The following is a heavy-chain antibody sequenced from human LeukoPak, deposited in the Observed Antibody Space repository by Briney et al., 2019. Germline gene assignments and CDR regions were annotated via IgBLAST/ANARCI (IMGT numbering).Heavy chain of an antibody. J-gene: IGHJ5*02. CDR1: GYTFTSYY. D-gene: IGHD5-12*01. CDR3: ASDPYGGYVRGWFDP. CDR2: IIPIFGTA. V-gene: IGHV1-69*06. Sequence: RASVKVSCKASGYTFTSYYMHWVRQAPGQGLEWMGGIIPIFGTANYAQKFQGRVTITADKSTSTAYMELSSLRSEDTAVYYCASDPYGGYVRGWFDPWGQGTLVTVSS.